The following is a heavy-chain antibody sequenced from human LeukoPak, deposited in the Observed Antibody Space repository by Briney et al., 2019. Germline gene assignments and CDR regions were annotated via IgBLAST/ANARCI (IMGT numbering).Heavy chain of an antibody. V-gene: IGHV1-69*04. CDR2: VIPILGIA. CDR3: ARDLFDYDSSGYPLYFDY. J-gene: IGHJ4*02. Sequence: SVKVSCKASGGSFSSYAISWVRQAPGQGLDWMGRVIPILGIANYAQKFQGRVTITADKSTSTAYMELSSLRSGDTAVYYCARDLFDYDSSGYPLYFDYWGQGTLVTVSS. D-gene: IGHD3-22*01. CDR1: GGSFSSYA.